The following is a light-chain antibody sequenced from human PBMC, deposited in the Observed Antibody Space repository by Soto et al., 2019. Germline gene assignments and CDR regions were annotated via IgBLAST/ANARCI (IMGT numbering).Light chain of an antibody. V-gene: IGKV1-5*03. CDR2: KAS. CDR1: QNIRSR. CDR3: QQYGNSRGT. J-gene: IGKJ1*01. Sequence: DFQMTQSPSTLSASVGDRVTVTCRASQNIRSRLAWYQQKPGKAPKLLIYKASSLESGVPSRFSGSGSGTDFTLTISGLEPEDFAVYYCQQYGNSRGTFGQGTKVDI.